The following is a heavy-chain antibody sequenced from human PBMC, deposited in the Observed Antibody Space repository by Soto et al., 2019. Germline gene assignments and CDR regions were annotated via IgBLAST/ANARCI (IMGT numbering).Heavy chain of an antibody. D-gene: IGHD1-26*01. V-gene: IGHV1-69*13. Sequence: GASVKVSCKASGGTFSSYAISWVRQAPGQGLEWMGGIIPIFGTANYAQKFQGRVTITADESTSTAYMEPSSLRSEDTAVYYCARGVGWELRHFDYWGQGTLVTVSS. CDR1: GGTFSSYA. CDR2: IIPIFGTA. CDR3: ARGVGWELRHFDY. J-gene: IGHJ4*02.